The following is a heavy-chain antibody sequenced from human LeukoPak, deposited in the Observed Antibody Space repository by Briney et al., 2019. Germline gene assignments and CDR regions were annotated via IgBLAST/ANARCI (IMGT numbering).Heavy chain of an antibody. CDR2: IYYSGST. V-gene: IGHV4-39*07. CDR3: AGVPAPYRCSAGSCYSNAFDI. D-gene: IGHD2-15*01. J-gene: IGHJ3*02. Sequence: PSETLSLTCTVSGGSISSGSYYWGWIRQPRGKGLDWFGNIYYSGSTYYHPSLKSRVTISVDTSKNQFSLTLSTVTAAVKVVYYCAGVPAPYRCSAGSCYSNAFDIWGQGTMVTVSS. CDR1: GGSISSGSYY.